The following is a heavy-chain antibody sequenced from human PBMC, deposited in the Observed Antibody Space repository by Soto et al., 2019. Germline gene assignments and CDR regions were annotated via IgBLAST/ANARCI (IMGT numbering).Heavy chain of an antibody. Sequence: QLQLQESGPGLVKPSETLSLTCTVSGGSISSSGYYWVWIRQPPGKGLEWIGSINHSGSTYYNPSLERRLTIAVEAPKNQFPLTLSSVTAADTAVYHCAGLDGPGGMFDPWGQGTLVTVSS. CDR2: INHSGST. J-gene: IGHJ5*02. V-gene: IGHV4-39*01. CDR3: AGLDGPGGMFDP. CDR1: GGSISSSGYY. D-gene: IGHD3-16*01.